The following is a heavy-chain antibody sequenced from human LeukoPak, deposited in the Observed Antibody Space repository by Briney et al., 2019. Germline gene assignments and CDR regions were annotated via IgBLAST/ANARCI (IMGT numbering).Heavy chain of an antibody. Sequence: PGRSLRLSCAASGFTFSSYAMHWVRQAPGKGLEGVSLISSGGTYEYYADSVKGRFTISRDNSKNTLYLQLNSLRAEDTAVYYCARDSTYYYDSGSSGPHYFDNWGQGTLVTVSS. CDR3: ARDSTYYYDSGSSGPHYFDN. J-gene: IGHJ4*02. CDR2: ISSGGTYE. D-gene: IGHD3-10*01. V-gene: IGHV3-30*01. CDR1: GFTFSSYA.